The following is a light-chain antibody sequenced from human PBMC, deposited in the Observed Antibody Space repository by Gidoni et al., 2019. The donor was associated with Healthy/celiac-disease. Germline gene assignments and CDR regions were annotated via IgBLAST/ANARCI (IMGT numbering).Light chain of an antibody. J-gene: IGLJ2*01. V-gene: IGLV2-14*01. Sequence: QSALTQPASVSGSPGQSIPISCPGTSSDVGGYNYVSWYQQHPGNAPKLMIYEVSNRPSGVSNRFSGSKSGNTASLTISGLQAEDEADYYCSSYTSSSKGVFGGGTKLTVL. CDR1: SSDVGGYNY. CDR3: SSYTSSSKGV. CDR2: EVS.